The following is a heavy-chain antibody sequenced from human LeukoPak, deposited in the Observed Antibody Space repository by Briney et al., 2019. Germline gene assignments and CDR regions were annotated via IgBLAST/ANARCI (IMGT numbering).Heavy chain of an antibody. V-gene: IGHV3-30*02. CDR1: GFTFSSYG. CDR2: IRYDGSNK. J-gene: IGHJ4*02. D-gene: IGHD1-14*01. Sequence: PGGSLRLSCAASGFTFSSYGMHWVRQAPGKGLEWVAFIRYDGSNKYYADSVKGRFTISRDNSKNTLYLQMNSLSAEDTAIYYCARDLTLSEKFFDYWGQGTLVTVSS. CDR3: ARDLTLSEKFFDY.